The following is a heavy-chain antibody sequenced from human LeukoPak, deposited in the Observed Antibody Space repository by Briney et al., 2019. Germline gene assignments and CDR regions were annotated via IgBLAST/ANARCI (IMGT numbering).Heavy chain of an antibody. CDR3: ARGLMATMLD. D-gene: IGHD5-24*01. J-gene: IGHJ4*02. Sequence: PSETLSLTCAVYGGSFSGYYWSWIRQPPGKGLEWIGEINHSGSTNYNPSLKSRVTISVDTSKNQFSLKLSSVTAADTAVYYCARGLMATMLDWGQGTLVTVSS. V-gene: IGHV4-34*01. CDR2: INHSGST. CDR1: GGSFSGYY.